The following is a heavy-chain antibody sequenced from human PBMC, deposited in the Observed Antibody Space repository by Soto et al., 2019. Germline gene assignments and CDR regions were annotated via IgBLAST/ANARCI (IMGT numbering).Heavy chain of an antibody. CDR2: LIHGGST. V-gene: IGHV4-34*12. J-gene: IGHJ2*01. Sequence: PSETLSLTCAIYNSSLGAFHWTWIRQPPGKGLDWIGELIHGGSTNYNPSLQSRVTFSLXTARSQFSLHPISVTAADAAVYYCARSPLRYDYVRQTWSEVGDSLDVGGRGTRVTVPS. D-gene: IGHD3-10*02. CDR1: NSSLGAFH. CDR3: ARSPLRYDYVRQTWSEVGDSLDV.